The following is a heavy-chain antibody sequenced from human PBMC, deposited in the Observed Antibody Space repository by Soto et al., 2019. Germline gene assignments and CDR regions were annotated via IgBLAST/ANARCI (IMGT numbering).Heavy chain of an antibody. Sequence: EVHLVESGGCLVQPGGSLRLSCAASGFTFSSYSLNWVRQAPGKGLEWVSYITGSGTTVYYADSVRGRFTISRDNAKNSLYLQMNRLRDDDPAVYYCARGSSNWAYYFDFWGQGTLVTVSS. D-gene: IGHD6-13*01. J-gene: IGHJ4*02. CDR3: ARGSSNWAYYFDF. CDR2: ITGSGTTV. CDR1: GFTFSSYS. V-gene: IGHV3-48*02.